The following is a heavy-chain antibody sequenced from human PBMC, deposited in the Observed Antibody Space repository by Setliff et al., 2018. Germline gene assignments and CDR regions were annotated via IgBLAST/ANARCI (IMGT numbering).Heavy chain of an antibody. CDR1: GYSFTTYW. V-gene: IGHV5-51*01. J-gene: IGHJ3*02. Sequence: GESLKISCKASGYSFTTYWIGWVRQMPGKGLEWMGIIYPGDSDTTYSPSFQGQVTISADKSISTVYLQWSSLKASDTAMYYCARSPLDDAFDIWGQGTMVTVSS. CDR3: ARSPLDDAFDI. CDR2: IYPGDSDT.